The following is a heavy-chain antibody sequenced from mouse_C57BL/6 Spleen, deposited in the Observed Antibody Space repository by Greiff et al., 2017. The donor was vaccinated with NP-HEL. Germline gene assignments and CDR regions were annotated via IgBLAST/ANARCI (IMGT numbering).Heavy chain of an antibody. V-gene: IGHV1-9*01. CDR3: AREPHLGRQWAWFAY. D-gene: IGHD4-1*01. J-gene: IGHJ3*01. Sequence: QVQLQQSGAELMKPGASVKLSCKATGYTFTGYWIEWVKQRPGHGLEWIGEILPGSGSTNYNEKFEGKATFTADTSSNTTYMQLSSLTTEDSATDYCAREPHLGRQWAWFAYWGQGTLVTVAA. CDR1: GYTFTGYW. CDR2: ILPGSGST.